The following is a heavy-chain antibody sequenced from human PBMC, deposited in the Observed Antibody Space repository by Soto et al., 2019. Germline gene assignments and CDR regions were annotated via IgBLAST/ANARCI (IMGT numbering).Heavy chain of an antibody. J-gene: IGHJ1*01. CDR2: ISSSSTI. CDR1: GFTLSTYS. Sequence: EEQLVESGGGLVQPGGSLRLSCAASGFTLSTYSMNWVRQAPGKGLEWVSYISSSSTIYYADSVKGRFTISRDNAKNSLYLQMNSLRDEDTAVYYCARGAFSTSQTYFQHWGQGTLVAVSS. D-gene: IGHD2-2*01. V-gene: IGHV3-48*02. CDR3: ARGAFSTSQTYFQH.